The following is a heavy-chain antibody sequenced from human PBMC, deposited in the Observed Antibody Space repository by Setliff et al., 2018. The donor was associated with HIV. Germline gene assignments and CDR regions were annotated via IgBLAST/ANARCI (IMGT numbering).Heavy chain of an antibody. Sequence: ETLSLTCTVSGGSISSYYWSWIRQPPGKGLAWIGNIYSSGSTNYNPSLKSRVTMSVDTSKNQFSLSLSSVTAADTAVYFGARDPGYPSGSTCHLDYWGQGTLVTVSS. D-gene: IGHD5-18*01. V-gene: IGHV4-59*12. CDR2: IYSSGST. CDR3: ARDPGYPSGSTCHLDY. CDR1: GGSISSYY. J-gene: IGHJ4*02.